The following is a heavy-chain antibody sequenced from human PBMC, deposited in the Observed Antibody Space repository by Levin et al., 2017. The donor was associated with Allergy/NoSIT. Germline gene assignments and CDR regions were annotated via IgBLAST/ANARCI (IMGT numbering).Heavy chain of an antibody. V-gene: IGHV1-8*01. J-gene: IGHJ4*02. Sequence: ASVKVSCKASGYTFSDYDINWVRQAPGQGLEWMVWMNPDSGNIGYAQKFQGRVALTRDTSMNTAYMELSSLGSDDTAVYYCARGRYYDSTGYSVFTYWGQGTLVTVSS. D-gene: IGHD3-22*01. CDR1: GYTFSDYD. CDR2: MNPDSGNI. CDR3: ARGRYYDSTGYSVFTY.